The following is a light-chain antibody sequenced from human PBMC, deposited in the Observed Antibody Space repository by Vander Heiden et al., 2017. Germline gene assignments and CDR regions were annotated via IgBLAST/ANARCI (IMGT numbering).Light chain of an antibody. CDR3: QQCESTPRT. V-gene: IGKV1-39*01. J-gene: IGKJ3*01. Sequence: IQMTQSPSSLSASVGDRVTITCRASQSISSYLNWYQQKPWKAPKLLIYAASSLQSGVPSTFTATASGTAFTLTIISMQPEDFATYYCQQCESTPRTFGPGTKVDIK. CDR2: AAS. CDR1: QSISSY.